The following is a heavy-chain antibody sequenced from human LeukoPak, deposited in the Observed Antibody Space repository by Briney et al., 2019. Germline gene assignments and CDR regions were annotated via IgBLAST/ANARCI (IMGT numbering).Heavy chain of an antibody. CDR3: ARLWFGNGRTFDP. V-gene: IGHV4-39*01. Sequence: SETLSLTCTVSGGSIISSNYYWAWIRQPPGKELEWLATVYNSGTTYYTPSLKSRATISVDTSEDQFSLKLDSVTAADTALYYCARLWFGNGRTFDPWRQGTLVTVSS. CDR1: GGSIISSNYY. J-gene: IGHJ5*02. D-gene: IGHD3-10*01. CDR2: VYNSGTT.